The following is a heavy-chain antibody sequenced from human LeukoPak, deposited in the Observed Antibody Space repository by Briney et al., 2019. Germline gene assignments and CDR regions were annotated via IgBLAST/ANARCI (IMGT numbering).Heavy chain of an antibody. D-gene: IGHD5-18*01. CDR2: IYHSGST. J-gene: IGHJ2*01. CDR1: GYSISSGYY. CDR3: ARVGGYSYGYKDNLGEPTMVADCSATT. Sequence: SETLSLTCTVSGYSISSGYYWGWIPQPPGKGLEWIGSIYHSGSTYYNTSLKSRATISVDTSKNQCSLRVSSVTAPDTAGYNCARVGGYSYGYKDNLGEPTMVADCSATTRGR. V-gene: IGHV4-38-2*02.